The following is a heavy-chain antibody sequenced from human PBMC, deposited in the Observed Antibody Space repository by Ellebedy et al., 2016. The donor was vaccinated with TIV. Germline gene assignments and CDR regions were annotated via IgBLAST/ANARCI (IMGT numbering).Heavy chain of an antibody. V-gene: IGHV3-48*01. CDR2: ISTTSTI. CDR1: GFTFSDYS. J-gene: IGHJ4*02. CDR3: ARVYTTATFDS. Sequence: PGGSLRLSCAASGFTFSDYSMTWVRQTPGKGLEWISYISTTSTIKYADSVKGRFTISRDNAKNSVYLQMNSLRAEDSAVYFCARVYTTATFDSWGQGTLVTVSS. D-gene: IGHD2-15*01.